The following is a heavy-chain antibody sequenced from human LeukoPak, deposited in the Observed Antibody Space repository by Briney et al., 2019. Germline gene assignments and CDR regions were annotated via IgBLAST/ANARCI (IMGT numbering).Heavy chain of an antibody. J-gene: IGHJ4*02. Sequence: SETLSLTCTLSGVSITNSRYYWGWVRQPPGKELEWIGTIHYGGNTYYNTSLRSRVTIPVDSSSNQFSLRLSSMTAADTAVYYCTGYSGFDWRNYFDYWGQGFLVTVSS. CDR2: IHYGGNT. CDR3: TGYSGFDWRNYFDY. CDR1: GVSITNSRYY. D-gene: IGHD5-12*01. V-gene: IGHV4-39*01.